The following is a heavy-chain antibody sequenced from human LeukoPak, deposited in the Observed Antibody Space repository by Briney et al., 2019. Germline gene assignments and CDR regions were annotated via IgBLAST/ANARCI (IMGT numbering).Heavy chain of an antibody. J-gene: IGHJ4*02. CDR2: IYHSGST. CDR3: ARELTGYSSGMFDY. CDR1: GGSISSSYW. V-gene: IGHV4-4*02. Sequence: SGTLSLTCGVSGGSISSSYWWSWVRQPPGKGLEWIGEIYHSGSTNYNPSLKSRVTISVDTSKNQFSLKLSSVTAADTAVYYCARELTGYSSGMFDYWGQGTLVTVSS. D-gene: IGHD6-19*01.